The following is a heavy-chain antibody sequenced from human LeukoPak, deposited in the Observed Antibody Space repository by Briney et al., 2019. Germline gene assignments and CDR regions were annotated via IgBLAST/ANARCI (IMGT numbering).Heavy chain of an antibody. Sequence: ASVKVSCKASGYTFTGYYMHWVRQAPGQGLEWMGWINPNSGGTNYAQKFQGRVTMTRDTSISTAYMELSRLRSDDTAVYYCARGMKFGELLYYFDYWGQGTLVTVSS. J-gene: IGHJ4*02. CDR3: ARGMKFGELLYYFDY. CDR1: GYTFTGYY. D-gene: IGHD3-10*01. CDR2: INPNSGGT. V-gene: IGHV1-2*02.